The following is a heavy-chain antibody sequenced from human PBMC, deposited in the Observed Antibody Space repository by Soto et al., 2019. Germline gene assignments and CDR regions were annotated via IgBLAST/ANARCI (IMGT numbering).Heavy chain of an antibody. J-gene: IGHJ6*02. Sequence: PSETLSLTCTVSGGSISSGDYYWSWIRQPPGKGLEWIGYIYYSGSTYYNPSLKGRVTISVDTSKNQFSLKLSSVTAADTAVYYCARGGYSSSWYKYYGMDVWGQGTTVTVSS. D-gene: IGHD6-13*01. CDR2: IYYSGST. CDR3: ARGGYSSSWYKYYGMDV. CDR1: GGSISSGDYY. V-gene: IGHV4-30-4*01.